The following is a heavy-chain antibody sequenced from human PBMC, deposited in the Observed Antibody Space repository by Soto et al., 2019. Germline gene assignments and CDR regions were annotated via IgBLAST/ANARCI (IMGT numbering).Heavy chain of an antibody. D-gene: IGHD1-26*01. J-gene: IGHJ4*02. V-gene: IGHV4-30-4*01. CDR1: GGSIRSEDYY. Sequence: QVQLQESGPGLVKPSQTLSLTCTVSGGSIRSEDYYWSWIRQPPGKGLEWIGYISYSGSTAYKSSLSNRVIISVDTSKNQVSLKLNSATAADTAVYYCARVRIVGSTTFDSWGQGTLVTVSS. CDR3: ARVRIVGSTTFDS. CDR2: ISYSGST.